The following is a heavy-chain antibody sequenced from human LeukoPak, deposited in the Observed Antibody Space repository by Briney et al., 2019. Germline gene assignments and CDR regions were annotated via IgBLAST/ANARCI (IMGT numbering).Heavy chain of an antibody. Sequence: PGGSLRLSCAASGFTFSSYAMSWVRQAPGKGLEWVSAISGSGGSTYYADSVKGRFTISRDNSKNTLYLRMNSLRAEDTAVYYCAKGDSSGYYYVYFDYWGQGTLVTVSS. V-gene: IGHV3-23*01. CDR1: GFTFSSYA. J-gene: IGHJ4*02. D-gene: IGHD3-22*01. CDR3: AKGDSSGYYYVYFDY. CDR2: ISGSGGST.